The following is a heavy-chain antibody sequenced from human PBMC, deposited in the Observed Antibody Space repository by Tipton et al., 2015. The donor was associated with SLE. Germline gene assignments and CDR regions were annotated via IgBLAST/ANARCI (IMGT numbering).Heavy chain of an antibody. V-gene: IGHV4-59*12. J-gene: IGHJ4*02. CDR3: ARDLYQGYRNGPLGN. CDR2: IYYSGST. Sequence: TLSLTCTVSGGSISSYYWSWIRQPPGKGLEWIGWIYYSGSTNYNPSLKSRVTISVDTSNNQVSLKLSSVTAADTAMYYCARDLYQGYRNGPLGNWGQGTLVTVSS. D-gene: IGHD5-18*01. CDR1: GGSISSYY.